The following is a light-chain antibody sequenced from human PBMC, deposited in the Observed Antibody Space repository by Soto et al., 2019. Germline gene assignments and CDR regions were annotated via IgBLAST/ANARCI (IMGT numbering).Light chain of an antibody. CDR2: GAS. V-gene: IGKV3-20*01. J-gene: IGKJ2*01. CDR3: QQYGSSYT. Sequence: EIVLTQSPGTLSLSPGERATLSCRASQSVSSSYLAWYQQKPGQAPRLLIYGASSRATGIPDRFSGSGSGTDFTLTISRLEPEDFAVYYCQQYGSSYTFGLGTKLAIK. CDR1: QSVSSSY.